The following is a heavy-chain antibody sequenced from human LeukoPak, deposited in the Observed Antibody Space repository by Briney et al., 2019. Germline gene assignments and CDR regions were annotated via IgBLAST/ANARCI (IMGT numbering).Heavy chain of an antibody. CDR1: GYSISSGYY. J-gene: IGHJ4*02. D-gene: IGHD5-24*01. Sequence: PSETLSLTCTVSGYSISSGYYWGWIRQPPGKGLEWIGSIYHSGSTFDNPSLKSRVTISVDTSKNQFSLKLSSVTAADTAVYYCASFVDGYNFVDYWGQGTLVTVSS. V-gene: IGHV4-38-2*02. CDR3: ASFVDGYNFVDY. CDR2: IYHSGST.